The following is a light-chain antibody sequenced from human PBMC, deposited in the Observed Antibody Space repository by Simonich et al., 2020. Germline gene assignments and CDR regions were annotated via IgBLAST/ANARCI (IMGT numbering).Light chain of an antibody. Sequence: SYELTQPPSVSVSPGQTARLTCSGDALPKQYAYWYQQKPGQAPVLVIYKDSERPSGIPERSSGSSSGTTVTLTICGDQAEDEAAYYGQSADRSGTYVVFGGGTKLTVL. V-gene: IGLV3-25*03. J-gene: IGLJ2*01. CDR3: QSADRSGTYVV. CDR1: ALPKQY. CDR2: KDS.